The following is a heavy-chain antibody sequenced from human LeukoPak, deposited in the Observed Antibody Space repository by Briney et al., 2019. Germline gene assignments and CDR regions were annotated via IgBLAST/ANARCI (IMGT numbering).Heavy chain of an antibody. D-gene: IGHD1-26*01. CDR3: ARGKIGSYYYYCYMDV. V-gene: IGHV4-59*01. Sequence: SETLSLTCTVSGGSISSYYWSWIRQPPGKGLEWIGYIYYSGSTNYNPSLKSRVTISVATSKNQFSLKLSSVTAADTAVYYCARGKIGSYYYYCYMDVWGKGTTVTVSS. J-gene: IGHJ6*03. CDR1: GGSISSYY. CDR2: IYYSGST.